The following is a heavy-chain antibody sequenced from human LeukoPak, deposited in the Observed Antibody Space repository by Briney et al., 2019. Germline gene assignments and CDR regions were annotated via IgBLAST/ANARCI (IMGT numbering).Heavy chain of an antibody. CDR1: GFTFSSYA. CDR3: ARSDFDY. Sequence: GRSLRLSCAASGFTFSSYAVHWVRQAPGKGLEWVAVISYDGSNKYYADSVKGRFTISRDNSKNTLYLQMNSLRAEDTAVYYCARSDFDYWGQGTLVTVSS. J-gene: IGHJ4*02. V-gene: IGHV3-30*04. CDR2: ISYDGSNK.